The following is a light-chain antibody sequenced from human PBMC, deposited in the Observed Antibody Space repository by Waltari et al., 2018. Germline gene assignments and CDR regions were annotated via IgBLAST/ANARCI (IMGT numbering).Light chain of an antibody. CDR2: GAS. V-gene: IGKV1-39*01. CDR3: QESYATPRT. J-gene: IGKJ1*01. CDR1: QAIKRY. Sequence: IQMTQSPSSLSASVGDRVTITCRASQAIKRYLNWYQQKPGEAPKVLIYGASALQSGVPSRFSGSGSGTDFTLTIRSLQPEDFATYYCQESYATPRTFGQGTKVEVK.